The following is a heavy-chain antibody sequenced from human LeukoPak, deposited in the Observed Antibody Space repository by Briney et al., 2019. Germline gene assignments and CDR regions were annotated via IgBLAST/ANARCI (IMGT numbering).Heavy chain of an antibody. V-gene: IGHV4-38-2*02. CDR3: VRDDCNNYGDV. J-gene: IGHJ4*02. Sequence: SETLSLTCTVSGYSIRSGYFWGWIRQPPGKGLEWVGSMYHGGNPNYNPSLKSRVTISLDTSKNQFSLKLRSVTAADTAVYYCVRDDCNNYGDVRGQGTLVTVSS. CDR2: MYHGGNP. D-gene: IGHD4-11*01. CDR1: GYSIRSGYF.